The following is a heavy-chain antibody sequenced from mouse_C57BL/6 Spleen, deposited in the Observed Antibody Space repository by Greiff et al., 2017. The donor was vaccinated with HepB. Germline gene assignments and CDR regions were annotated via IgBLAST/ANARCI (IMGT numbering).Heavy chain of an antibody. V-gene: IGHV1-18*01. CDR2: INPNNGGT. J-gene: IGHJ4*01. D-gene: IGHD2-3*01. Sequence: EVQLQQSGPELVKPGASVKIPCKASGYTFTDYNMDWVKQSHGKSLEWIGDINPNNGGTIYNQKFKGKATLTVDKSSSTAYMELRSLTSEDTAVYYCARPYDLYYAMDYWGQGTSVTVSS. CDR1: GYTFTDYN. CDR3: ARPYDLYYAMDY.